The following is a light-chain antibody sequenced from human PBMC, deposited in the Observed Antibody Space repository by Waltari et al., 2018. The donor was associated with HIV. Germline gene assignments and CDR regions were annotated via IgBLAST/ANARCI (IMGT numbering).Light chain of an antibody. Sequence: DIQMTQSPSTLSASIWDVITITCRASQTVNTYLAWYQQKSGKAPKLLIYQASTLNTAVPSRFAASASGTDFTLTISGLQPDDFATYYCQQYNSYFRTFGQGTRV. V-gene: IGKV1-5*03. CDR2: QAS. J-gene: IGKJ1*01. CDR1: QTVNTY. CDR3: QQYNSYFRT.